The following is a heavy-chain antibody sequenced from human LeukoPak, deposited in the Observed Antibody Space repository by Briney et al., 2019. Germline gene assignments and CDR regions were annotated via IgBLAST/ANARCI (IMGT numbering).Heavy chain of an antibody. CDR1: GFTFSDHY. J-gene: IGHJ3*02. Sequence: GGSLRLSCAASGFTFSDHYMDWVRQAPGKGLEWVGRTRNKANSYTTEYAASVKGRFTISRADSENSLYLQMNSLKTEDTAVYYCARVRYCSRTTCRGAFDIWGQGTMVTVSS. CDR2: TRNKANSYTT. CDR3: ARVRYCSRTTCRGAFDI. D-gene: IGHD2-2*01. V-gene: IGHV3-72*01.